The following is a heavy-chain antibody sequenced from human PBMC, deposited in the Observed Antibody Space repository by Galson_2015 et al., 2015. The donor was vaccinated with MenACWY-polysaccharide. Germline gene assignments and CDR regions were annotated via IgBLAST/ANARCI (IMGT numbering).Heavy chain of an antibody. D-gene: IGHD3-16*01. CDR1: GFTFRSYS. V-gene: IGHV3-48*02. CDR3: ARGLEYSFES. CDR2: IRSGGNTI. J-gene: IGHJ4*02. Sequence: SLRLSCAASGFTFRSYSMNWVRQTPGKGPEWVSYIRSGGNTIYYADSVKGRFTISRDDAKNALYLQMNSLRDEDTAVYYCARGLEYSFESWGQRPLVTVSS.